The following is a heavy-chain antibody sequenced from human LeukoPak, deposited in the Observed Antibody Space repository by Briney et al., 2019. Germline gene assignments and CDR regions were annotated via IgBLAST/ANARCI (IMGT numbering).Heavy chain of an antibody. CDR1: GGSISSYY. CDR3: ARGVYIAAAQYGY. CDR2: IYYSGTT. D-gene: IGHD6-13*01. V-gene: IGHV4-59*01. Sequence: SETLSLTCTVSGGSISSYYWSWIRQPPGKGLDWIGYIYYSGTTNYNPSLKSRVTISVDTSKNQFSLKLSSVTAADTAVYYCARGVYIAAAQYGYWGQGTLVTVSS. J-gene: IGHJ4*02.